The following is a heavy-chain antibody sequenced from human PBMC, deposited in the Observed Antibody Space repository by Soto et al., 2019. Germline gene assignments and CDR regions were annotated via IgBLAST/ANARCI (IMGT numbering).Heavy chain of an antibody. D-gene: IGHD1-1*01. CDR1: GFTFSDHY. CDR2: TRNKANSYTT. V-gene: IGHV3-72*01. CDR3: ARDAGTYWNAFDI. J-gene: IGHJ3*02. Sequence: EVQLVESGGGLVQPGGSLRLSCAASGFTFSDHYMDWVRQAPGKGLEWVGRTRNKANSYTTEYAASVKGRFTISRDDSKNSLYLQMNSLKTEDTAVYYCARDAGTYWNAFDIWGQGTMVTVSS.